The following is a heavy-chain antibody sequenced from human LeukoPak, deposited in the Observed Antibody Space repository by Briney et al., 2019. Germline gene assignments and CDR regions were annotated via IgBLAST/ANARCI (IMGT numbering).Heavy chain of an antibody. CDR1: GFTFSSYA. Sequence: GGSLRLSCAASGFTFSSYAMHWVRQAPGKGLEWVAIIKKDGSEKYYVDSMKGRFTISRDNAKNSLFLQMNSLRAEDTAIYYCTTDTWYSAGHWGQGTLVTVSS. CDR3: TTDTWYSAGH. V-gene: IGHV3-7*03. CDR2: IKKDGSEK. D-gene: IGHD2-15*01. J-gene: IGHJ4*02.